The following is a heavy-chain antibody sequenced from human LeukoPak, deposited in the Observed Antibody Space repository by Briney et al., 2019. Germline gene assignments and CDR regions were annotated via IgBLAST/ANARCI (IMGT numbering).Heavy chain of an antibody. CDR3: ARVTVPLVVITAGGFDY. D-gene: IGHD3-22*01. Sequence: GGSLRLSCAVSGFTFSTYGMHWVRQAPGKGLEWVAFIRSDGNNKYYADSVKGRFTISRDNSKNTLYLQMNSLGTEDTAVYYCARVTVPLVVITAGGFDYWGQGTLVTVSS. CDR2: IRSDGNNK. J-gene: IGHJ4*02. V-gene: IGHV3-30*02. CDR1: GFTFSTYG.